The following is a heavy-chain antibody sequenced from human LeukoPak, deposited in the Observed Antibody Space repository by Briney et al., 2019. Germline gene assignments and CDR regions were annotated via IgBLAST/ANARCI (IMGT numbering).Heavy chain of an antibody. V-gene: IGHV4-39*07. CDR1: GSSISSSSYY. D-gene: IGHD3-10*01. J-gene: IGHJ5*02. CDR3: ARGHYYGSGSPDNWFDP. Sequence: SETLSLTCTVSGSSISSSSYYWGWIRQPPGKGLEWIGSIYYSGSTYYNPSLKSRVTISVDTSKNQFSLKLSSVTAADTAVYYCARGHYYGSGSPDNWFDPWGQGTLVTVSS. CDR2: IYYSGST.